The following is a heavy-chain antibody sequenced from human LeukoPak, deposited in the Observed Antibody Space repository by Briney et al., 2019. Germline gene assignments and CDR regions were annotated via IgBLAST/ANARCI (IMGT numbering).Heavy chain of an antibody. J-gene: IGHJ3*02. D-gene: IGHD6-13*01. CDR1: GGSISSGSYY. Sequence: SQTLSLTCTVSGGSISSGSYYWSWIRQPAGKGLEWIGRIYTSGSTNYNPSLKSRVTISVDTSKNQFSLKLSSVTAADTAVYYCARVNTAAGHAFDIWGQGTMVTVSS. CDR3: ARVNTAAGHAFDI. CDR2: IYTSGST. V-gene: IGHV4-61*02.